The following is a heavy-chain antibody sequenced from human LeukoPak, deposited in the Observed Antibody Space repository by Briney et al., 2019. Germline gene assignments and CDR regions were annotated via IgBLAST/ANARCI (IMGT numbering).Heavy chain of an antibody. CDR3: AKDRTFDP. Sequence: GGSLRLSCAASGFTFSSYGMSWVRQAPGKGLEWDSAISGSGGSTYYADSVKGRFTISRDTSKNTLYLQMSSLRAKDTAVYFCAKDRTFDPWGQGTLVTVSS. CDR1: GFTFSSYG. J-gene: IGHJ5*02. CDR2: ISGSGGST. V-gene: IGHV3-23*01.